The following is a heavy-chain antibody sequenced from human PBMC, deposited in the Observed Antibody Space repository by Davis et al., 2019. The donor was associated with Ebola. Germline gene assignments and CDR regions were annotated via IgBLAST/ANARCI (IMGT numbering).Heavy chain of an antibody. CDR1: GFTFSSYA. V-gene: IGHV3-23*01. J-gene: IGHJ4*02. Sequence: GESLKISCAASGFTFSSYAMSWVRQAPGKGLEWVSAISGSGGSTYYADSVKGRFTISRDNSKNTLYLQMNSLRAEDTAVYYCAKSLLTMIVVVITPFDYWGQGTLVTVSS. D-gene: IGHD3-22*01. CDR2: ISGSGGST. CDR3: AKSLLTMIVVVITPFDY.